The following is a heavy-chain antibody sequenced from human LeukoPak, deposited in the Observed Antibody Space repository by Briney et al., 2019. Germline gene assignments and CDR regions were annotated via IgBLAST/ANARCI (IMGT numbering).Heavy chain of an antibody. J-gene: IGHJ6*02. D-gene: IGHD6-13*01. CDR1: GGSFSGYY. V-gene: IGHV4-34*01. CDR3: ARGTLSSSWHRAYYYYGMDV. Sequence: SETLSLTCAVYGGSFSGYYWSWIRQPPGKGLEWIGEINHSGSTNYNPSLKSRVTISVDTSKNQFSLKLSSVTAADTAVYYCARGTLSSSWHRAYYYYGMDVWGQGTTVTVSS. CDR2: INHSGST.